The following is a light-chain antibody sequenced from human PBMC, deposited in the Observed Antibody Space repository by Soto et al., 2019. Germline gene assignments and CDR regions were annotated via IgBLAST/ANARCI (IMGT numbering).Light chain of an antibody. V-gene: IGKV1-5*03. CDR3: QQYNYYRT. Sequence: DIQMTQSPFSLSASVGDRVTITCRASESVSSRLAWYQQKPGKAPKLLISEASSVESGVPSRFSGSGSGTEFTLTISSLQPDDFATXYCQQYNYYRTFGQGTEVEMK. J-gene: IGKJ1*01. CDR1: ESVSSR. CDR2: EAS.